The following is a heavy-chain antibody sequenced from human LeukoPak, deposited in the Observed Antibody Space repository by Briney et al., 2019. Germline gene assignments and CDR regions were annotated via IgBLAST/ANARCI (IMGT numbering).Heavy chain of an antibody. Sequence: ASVKVSCKTSGYTFTISSLSWVRQAPGQGLEWMGLISAYGNTNYAQNLQGTVTTTTDTSTSTAYMELRSLRSDDTAVYYCARGINGYYFLYWGQGTLVTVSS. D-gene: IGHD2-15*01. CDR2: ISAYGNT. CDR1: GYTFTISS. V-gene: IGHV1-18*01. J-gene: IGHJ4*02. CDR3: ARGINGYYFLY.